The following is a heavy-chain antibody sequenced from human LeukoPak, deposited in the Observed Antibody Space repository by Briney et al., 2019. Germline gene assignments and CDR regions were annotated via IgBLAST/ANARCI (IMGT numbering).Heavy chain of an antibody. CDR1: GYTFTGYY. V-gene: IGHV1-2*02. CDR3: ASPLGYCSSTSCYDYYYMDV. Sequence: ASVKLSCKASGYTFTGYYMHWVRQAPGQGLEWMGWINPNSGGTNYAQKFQGRVTMTRDTSISTAYMELSRLRSDDTAVYYCASPLGYCSSTSCYDYYYMDVWGKGTTVTVSS. D-gene: IGHD2-2*01. J-gene: IGHJ6*03. CDR2: INPNSGGT.